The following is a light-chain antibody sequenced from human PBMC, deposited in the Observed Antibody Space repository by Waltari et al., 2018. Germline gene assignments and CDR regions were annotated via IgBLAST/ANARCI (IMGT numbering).Light chain of an antibody. Sequence: DIVMTQSPDSLAVSLGERATINCKSSQSVLYSSNNKTYLGWYQQKPGPPPKLLIYWASTRESGVPDRFSGSGSGTDFTLTISSLQAEDVAVYYCQQYYSTPQTFGQGTKLEIK. J-gene: IGKJ2*01. V-gene: IGKV4-1*01. CDR3: QQYYSTPQT. CDR1: QSVLYSSNNKTY. CDR2: WAS.